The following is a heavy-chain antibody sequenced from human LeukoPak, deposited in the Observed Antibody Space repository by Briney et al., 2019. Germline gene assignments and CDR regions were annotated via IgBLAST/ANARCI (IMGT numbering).Heavy chain of an antibody. D-gene: IGHD2-15*01. CDR3: VTATYCSGGSCYFDY. J-gene: IGHJ4*02. Sequence: GGSLRLSCAASGFTFSSYAMSCVRQAPGKGLEWVSAISGSGGSTYYADSVKGRFTISRDNSKNTLYLQMNSLRAEDTAVYYCVTATYCSGGSCYFDYWGQGTLVTVSS. CDR2: ISGSGGST. CDR1: GFTFSSYA. V-gene: IGHV3-23*01.